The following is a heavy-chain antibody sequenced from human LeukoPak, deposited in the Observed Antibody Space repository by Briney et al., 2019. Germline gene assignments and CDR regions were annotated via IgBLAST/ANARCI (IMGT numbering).Heavy chain of an antibody. Sequence: GGSLRLSCAASGFTFSSYTMNWVRQAPGKALEWVSSISSSSSYIYYADSVKGRFTVSRDNAKNSLYLQMNSLRAEDTAVYYCASQRKDCSGGSCYYRGXFQHWXXXTLVTVS. CDR3: ASQRKDCSGGSCYYRGXFQH. CDR1: GFTFSSYT. D-gene: IGHD2-15*01. CDR2: ISSSSSYI. V-gene: IGHV3-21*01. J-gene: IGHJ1*01.